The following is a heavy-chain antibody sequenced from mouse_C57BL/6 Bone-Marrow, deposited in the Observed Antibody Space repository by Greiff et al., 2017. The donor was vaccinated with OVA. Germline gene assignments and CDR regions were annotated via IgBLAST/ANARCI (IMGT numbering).Heavy chain of an antibody. D-gene: IGHD2-10*01. Sequence: DVMLVESGGGLVQSGRSLRLSCATSGFTFSDFYMEWVRQAPGKGLEWIAASRNKANDYTTEYSASVKGRFIVSRDTSQSILYLQMNALRAEDTAIYYCARDALLSPFAYWGQGTLVTVSA. V-gene: IGHV7-1*01. CDR3: ARDALLSPFAY. CDR1: GFTFSDFY. CDR2: SRNKANDYTT. J-gene: IGHJ3*01.